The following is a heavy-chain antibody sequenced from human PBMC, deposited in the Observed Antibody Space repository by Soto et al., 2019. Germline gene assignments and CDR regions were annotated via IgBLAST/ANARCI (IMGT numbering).Heavy chain of an antibody. V-gene: IGHV4-39*02. CDR1: GGSISSSSYY. CDR3: AREWKQWLSDY. J-gene: IGHJ4*02. D-gene: IGHD6-19*01. Sequence: QLQLQESGPGLVKPSETLSLTCTVSGGSISSSSYYWGWIRQPPGKGLEWIGSIYYSGSTYYNPSLKSRVTISVDTSKNQFSLKLSSVTAADTAVYYCAREWKQWLSDYWGQGTLVTVSS. CDR2: IYYSGST.